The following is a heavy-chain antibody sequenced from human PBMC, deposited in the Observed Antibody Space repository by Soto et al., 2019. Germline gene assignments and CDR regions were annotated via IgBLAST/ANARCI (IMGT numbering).Heavy chain of an antibody. D-gene: IGHD3-10*01. CDR1: GGSFSGYY. CDR2: INHSGST. Sequence: SETLSLTCAVYGGSFSGYYWSWIRQPPGKGLEWIGEINHSGSTNYNPSLKSRVTISVDTSKNQFSLKLSSVTPADTAVYYCARAITMVRGVIGYSEYWGQGTLVTVSS. J-gene: IGHJ4*02. CDR3: ARAITMVRGVIGYSEY. V-gene: IGHV4-34*01.